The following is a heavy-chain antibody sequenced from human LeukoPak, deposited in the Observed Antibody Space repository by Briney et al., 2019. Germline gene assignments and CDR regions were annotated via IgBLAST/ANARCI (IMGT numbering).Heavy chain of an antibody. CDR1: GFTFSSYA. D-gene: IGHD3-22*01. Sequence: PGGSLRLSCAASGFTFSSYAMSWVRQAPGKGLEWVSAISGSGGSTYYADSVKGRFTISRDNAKNSLYLQMNSLRAEDTAVYYCARDMYYYDSSGYYHNFLGYWGQGTLVTVSS. V-gene: IGHV3-23*01. J-gene: IGHJ4*02. CDR3: ARDMYYYDSSGYYHNFLGY. CDR2: ISGSGGST.